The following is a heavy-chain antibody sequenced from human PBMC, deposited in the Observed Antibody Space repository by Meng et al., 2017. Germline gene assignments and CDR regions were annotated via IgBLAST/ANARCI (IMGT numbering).Heavy chain of an antibody. CDR1: GFTFSSYA. CDR2: ISYDGSNK. Sequence: GQLVESGGGVVQPGRSLRLSCAASGFTFSSYAMAWVRQAPGKGLEWVAVISYDGSNKYYADSVKGRFTISRDNSKNTLYLQMNSLRAEDTAVYYCASSSMAVAGIPRIALFYWGQGTLVTVSS. J-gene: IGHJ4*02. V-gene: IGHV3-30*01. D-gene: IGHD6-19*01. CDR3: ASSSMAVAGIPRIALFY.